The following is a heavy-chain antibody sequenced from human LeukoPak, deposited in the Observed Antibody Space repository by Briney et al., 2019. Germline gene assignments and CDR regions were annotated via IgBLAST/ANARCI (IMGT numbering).Heavy chain of an antibody. CDR1: GGSISSGGYS. CDR2: IYHSGST. Sequence: SETLSLICAVSGGSISSGGYSWSWIRQPPGKGLEWIGYIYHSGSTYYSPSLKSRVTISVDRSKNQFSLKLSSVTAADTAVYYCARGLFNWGWLQLPSDYWGQGTLVTVSS. CDR3: ARGLFNWGWLQLPSDY. V-gene: IGHV4-30-2*01. J-gene: IGHJ4*02. D-gene: IGHD5-24*01.